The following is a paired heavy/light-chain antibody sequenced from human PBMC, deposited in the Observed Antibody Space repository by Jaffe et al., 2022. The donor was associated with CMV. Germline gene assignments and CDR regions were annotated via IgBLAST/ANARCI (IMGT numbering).Light chain of an antibody. CDR1: SSNIGAGYD. Sequence: QSVLTQPPSVSGAPGQRVTISCTGDSSNIGAGYDVHWYQQFPGTAPKLLIYGNNNRPSGVPDRFSGSKSGTSVFLAISGLQAEDEADYYCQSYDPTLSGSTFGEGTRLTVL. J-gene: IGLJ2*01. CDR3: QSYDPTLSGST. V-gene: IGLV1-40*01. CDR2: GNN.
Heavy chain of an antibody. Sequence: QVQLQQWGAGLLKPSETLSLTCAVSGESLSGYYWSWIRQSPGKGLEWIGDIIHSGTAYYNPSLKSRVTISVDTSKNQISLRLNSVTAADTAVYYCAREGTTGTTYFDYWGQGTLVTVSS. D-gene: IGHD1-1*01. CDR3: AREGTTGTTYFDY. J-gene: IGHJ4*02. CDR1: GESLSGYY. V-gene: IGHV4-34*12. CDR2: IIHSGTA.